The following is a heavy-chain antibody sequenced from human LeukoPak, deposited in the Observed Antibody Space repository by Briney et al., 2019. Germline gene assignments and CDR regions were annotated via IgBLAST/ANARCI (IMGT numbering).Heavy chain of an antibody. Sequence: PGGSLRLSCAASGFTFSSYAMSWVRQAPGKGLEWVSAISGSGGSTYYADSVKGRFTISRDNSKNTLYLQMNSLRAEDTAVYYCAKAVVVVPAAKGFDYWGQGTLVTVSS. J-gene: IGHJ4*02. CDR1: GFTFSSYA. D-gene: IGHD2-2*01. CDR3: AKAVVVVPAAKGFDY. V-gene: IGHV3-23*01. CDR2: ISGSGGST.